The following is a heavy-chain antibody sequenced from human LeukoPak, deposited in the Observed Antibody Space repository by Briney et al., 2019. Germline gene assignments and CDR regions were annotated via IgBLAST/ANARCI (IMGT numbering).Heavy chain of an antibody. CDR2: MYYSGST. Sequence: PSETLSLTCTVSGSSISSYYWSWIRQPPGKGLEWIGYMYYSGSTNYNPSLKSRVIISVDTSKNQFSLKLSSVTAADTAVYYCASAGLEAVGMGRHEYWGQGTLVIVSS. V-gene: IGHV4-59*08. CDR3: ASAGLEAVGMGRHEY. CDR1: GSSISSYY. D-gene: IGHD6-13*01. J-gene: IGHJ4*02.